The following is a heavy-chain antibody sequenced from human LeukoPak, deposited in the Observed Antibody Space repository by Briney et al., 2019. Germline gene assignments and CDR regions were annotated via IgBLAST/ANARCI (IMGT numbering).Heavy chain of an antibody. V-gene: IGHV3-66*01. Sequence: GGSLRLSCAASGFTVSSNYMSWVRQAPGKRLEWVSVIYSGGSTYYADSVKGRFTISRDNSKNTLYLQMNSLRAEDTAVYYCAREGSGYSLDYWGQGTLVTVSS. CDR3: AREGSGYSLDY. D-gene: IGHD5-12*01. CDR1: GFTVSSNY. J-gene: IGHJ4*02. CDR2: IYSGGST.